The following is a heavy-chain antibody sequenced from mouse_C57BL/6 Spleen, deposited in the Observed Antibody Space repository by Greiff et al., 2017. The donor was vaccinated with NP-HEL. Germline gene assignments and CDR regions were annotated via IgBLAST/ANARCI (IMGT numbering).Heavy chain of an antibody. CDR3: AGPYYSNYAWFAC. D-gene: IGHD2-5*01. CDR1: GFSLTSYG. V-gene: IGHV2-2*01. J-gene: IGHJ3*01. CDR2: IWSGGST. Sequence: QVQLKQSGPGLVQPSQSLSITCTVSGFSLTSYGVHWVRQSPGKGLEWLGVIWSGGSTDYNAAFISRLSISKDNSKSQVFFKMNSLQADDTAIYYCAGPYYSNYAWFACWGQGTLVTVAA.